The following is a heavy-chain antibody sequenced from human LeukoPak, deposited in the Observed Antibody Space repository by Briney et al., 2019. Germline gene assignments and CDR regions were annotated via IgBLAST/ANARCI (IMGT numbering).Heavy chain of an antibody. J-gene: IGHJ4*02. CDR1: GFTFSTYE. D-gene: IGHD2-15*01. CDR2: ISSSGSTI. Sequence: GGSLRLSCAASGFTFSTYEMNWVRQAPGKGLEWISYISSSGSTIYYADSVKGRFTISRDNAKNSLYLQMNSLRVEDTAIYYCARRVAAIQGLFDYWGQGTLVTVSS. CDR3: ARRVAAIQGLFDY. V-gene: IGHV3-48*03.